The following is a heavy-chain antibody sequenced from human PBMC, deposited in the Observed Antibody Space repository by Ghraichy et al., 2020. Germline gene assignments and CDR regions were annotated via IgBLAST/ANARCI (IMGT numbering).Heavy chain of an antibody. J-gene: IGHJ5*02. CDR2: ISAYNDDT. Sequence: ASVKVSCKASGYTFTNYGITWARQAPGQGLEWMGWISAYNDDTNYAQNLQGRVTMTTDTSTSTAYMELRSLTSDDTAVYYCARGRRSSENWFDPWGQGTLVTVSS. D-gene: IGHD3-10*01. CDR3: ARGRRSSENWFDP. V-gene: IGHV1-18*01. CDR1: GYTFTNYG.